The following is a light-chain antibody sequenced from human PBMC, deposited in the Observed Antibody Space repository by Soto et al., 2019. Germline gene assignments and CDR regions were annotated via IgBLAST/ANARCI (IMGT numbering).Light chain of an antibody. CDR1: QSISSY. CDR2: VAS. Sequence: DIQMTQSPSSLSASVGDRVTITCRASQSISSYLNWYQQKPGKAPNLLIYVASSLQSEVPSRFSGSGSGTDFTLTITSLQPEDFATYYCQQNYGTTITFGQGTRVEIK. J-gene: IGKJ5*01. CDR3: QQNYGTTIT. V-gene: IGKV1-39*01.